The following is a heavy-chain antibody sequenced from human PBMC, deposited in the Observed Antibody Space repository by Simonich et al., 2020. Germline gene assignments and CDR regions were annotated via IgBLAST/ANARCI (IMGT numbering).Heavy chain of an antibody. CDR3: RGYCSNTSCYDY. J-gene: IGHJ4*02. CDR2: IYHSGST. V-gene: IGHV4-38-2*01. CDR1: GYSISSGYY. D-gene: IGHD2-2*01. Sequence: QVQLQESGPGLVKPSETLSLTCAVSGYSISSGYYWGWIRQPPGKGLEWIGSIYHSGSTYYNPSLKSRVTISGDTSKNQFSLKLSSVTAADTAVYYCRGYCSNTSCYDYWGQGTLVTVSS.